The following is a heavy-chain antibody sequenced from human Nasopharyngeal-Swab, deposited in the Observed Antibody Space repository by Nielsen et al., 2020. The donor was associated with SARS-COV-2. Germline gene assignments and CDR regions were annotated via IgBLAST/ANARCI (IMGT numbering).Heavy chain of an antibody. J-gene: IGHJ6*02. CDR1: GFTFSDYY. CDR3: ARGPGAVRFLEWLPNYYYYGMDV. Sequence: GESLKISCAASGFTFSDYYMSWIRQAPGKGLEWVSYISSSSSYTNYADPVKGRFTISRDNAKNSLYLQMNSLRAEDTAVYYCARGPGAVRFLEWLPNYYYYGMDVWGQGTTVTVSS. CDR2: ISSSSSYT. D-gene: IGHD3-3*01. V-gene: IGHV3-11*06.